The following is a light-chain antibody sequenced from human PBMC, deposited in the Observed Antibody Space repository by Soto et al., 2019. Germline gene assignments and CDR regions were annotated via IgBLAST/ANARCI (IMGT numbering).Light chain of an antibody. V-gene: IGLV2-14*01. Sequence: QSVLTQPASVSGSPGQSITISCAGTRSDIGASNSVSWYQHLPGRSPTLIIYEATNRPSGVSERFSCSKAGDTASLTISGLQADDESEYFCISYKTDDTFVFGGGTKLTVL. CDR3: ISYKTDDTFV. J-gene: IGLJ1*01. CDR2: EAT. CDR1: RSDIGASNS.